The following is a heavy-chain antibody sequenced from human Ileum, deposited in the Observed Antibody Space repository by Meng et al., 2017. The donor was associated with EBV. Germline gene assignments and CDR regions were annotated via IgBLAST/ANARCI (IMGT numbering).Heavy chain of an antibody. J-gene: IGHJ4*02. CDR1: GVSINRGINN. V-gene: IGHV4-39*01. D-gene: IGHD6-19*01. Sequence: QPRGSGLGLVKPSETPSPTGTVSGVSINRGINNWGWIRQSPGKGLEWMGNIYYSGTTYYNPSLKSRVTISVDTSKNQFSLKLSSVTAADTAVYYCARGYSSGWYYFDSWGQGTLVTVSS. CDR3: ARGYSSGWYYFDS. CDR2: IYYSGTT.